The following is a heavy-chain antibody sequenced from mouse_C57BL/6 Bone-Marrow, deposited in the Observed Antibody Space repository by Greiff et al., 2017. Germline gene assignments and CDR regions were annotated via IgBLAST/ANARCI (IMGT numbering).Heavy chain of an antibody. CDR2: INPSSGYT. V-gene: IGHV1-7*01. CDR1: GYTFTSYW. CDR3: AREVIRLRSWFAY. D-gene: IGHD1-1*01. J-gene: IGHJ3*01. Sequence: QVQLQQSGAELAKPGASVKLSCKASGYTFTSYWMHWVKQRPGQGLEWIGYINPSSGYTKYNQKFKDKATLTADKTSRTAYMQLGSLTYEDSAVYNCAREVIRLRSWFAYWGQGTLVTVSA.